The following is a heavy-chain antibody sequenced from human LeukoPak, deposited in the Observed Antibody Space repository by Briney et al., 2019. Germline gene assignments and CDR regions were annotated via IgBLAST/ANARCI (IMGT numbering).Heavy chain of an antibody. CDR3: ARDGDCSGDDCPPPLGY. CDR2: IKQDGRDK. D-gene: IGHD2-15*01. Sequence: GGSLRLSCVGSGFTFSSYWMSWVRQVPGKGLEWVANIKQDGRDKYYAESVRGRFTISRANAQRSVFLQMHSLRVDDTAIYYCARDGDCSGDDCPPPLGYWGQGTLVTVSS. CDR1: GFTFSSYW. V-gene: IGHV3-7*01. J-gene: IGHJ4*02.